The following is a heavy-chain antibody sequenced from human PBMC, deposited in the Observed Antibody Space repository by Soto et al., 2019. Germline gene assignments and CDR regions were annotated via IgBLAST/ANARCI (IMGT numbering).Heavy chain of an antibody. CDR2: ISGSGGST. CDR1: GFTFSSYA. D-gene: IGHD6-13*01. V-gene: IGHV3-23*01. CDR3: ANIGSSWYGRDAFDI. J-gene: IGHJ3*02. Sequence: EVQLLESGGGLVQPGGSLRLSCAASGFTFSSYARSWVRQAPGKGLEWVSAISGSGGSTYYADSVKGRFTISRDNSKNTLYLQMNSLRAEDTAVYYCANIGSSWYGRDAFDIWGQGTMVTVSS.